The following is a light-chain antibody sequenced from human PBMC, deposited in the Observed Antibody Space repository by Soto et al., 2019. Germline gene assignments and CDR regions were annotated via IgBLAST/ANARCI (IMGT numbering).Light chain of an antibody. CDR2: DAS. V-gene: IGKV3-11*01. CDR1: QSVNSN. J-gene: IGKJ5*01. CDR3: QQRSNWPIT. Sequence: EIVMTQSPATLSVSPGERATLSCRASQSVNSNLAWYQQKPGQAPRLLIYDASNRATGIPARFSGSGSGTDFTLTISGLEPEDFAVYYCQQRSNWPITFGQGTRLEIK.